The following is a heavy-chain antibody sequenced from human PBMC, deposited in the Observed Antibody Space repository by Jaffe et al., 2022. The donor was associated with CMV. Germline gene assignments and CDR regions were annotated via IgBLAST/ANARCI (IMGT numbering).Heavy chain of an antibody. Sequence: EVQLVESGGGLVQPGGSLRLSCAASGFTFSSYDMHWVRQATGKGLEWVSAIGTAGDTYYPGSVKGRFTISRENAKNSLYLQMNSLRAGDTAVYYCAREGWSSGGYYYYGMDVWGQGTTVTVSS. D-gene: IGHD3-10*01. CDR2: IGTAGDT. CDR3: AREGWSSGGYYYYGMDV. V-gene: IGHV3-13*01. J-gene: IGHJ6*02. CDR1: GFTFSSYD.